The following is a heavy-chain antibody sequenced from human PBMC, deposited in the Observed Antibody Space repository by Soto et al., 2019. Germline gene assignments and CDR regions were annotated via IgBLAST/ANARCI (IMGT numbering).Heavy chain of an antibody. CDR1: GYTFTGYY. CDR2: INPNSGGT. J-gene: IGHJ6*02. V-gene: IGHV1-2*04. CDR3: ARGANYGSGRYYYYYGMDV. D-gene: IGHD3-10*01. Sequence: GASVKVSCKASGYTFTGYYMHWVRQARGQGLAWMGWINPNSGGTNYAQKFQGWVTMTSDTSISTAYMELSRLRSDDTAVYYCARGANYGSGRYYYYYGMDVWGQGTTVTVSS.